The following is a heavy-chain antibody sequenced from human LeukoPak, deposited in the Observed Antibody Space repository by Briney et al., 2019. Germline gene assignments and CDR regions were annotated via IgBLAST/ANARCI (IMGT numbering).Heavy chain of an antibody. Sequence: PSETLSLTCSVSGASISSGSNYWGWIRQPPGKTLEWIGSIYSSGSTYYNSSLQSRVIIIIDTPKNHFSLTLGSVTAADTAVYYCARAPYDYVWGSYRLYYFDYWGQGTLVTVSS. CDR1: GASISSGSNY. D-gene: IGHD3-16*02. J-gene: IGHJ4*02. CDR3: ARAPYDYVWGSYRLYYFDY. CDR2: IYSSGST. V-gene: IGHV4-39*07.